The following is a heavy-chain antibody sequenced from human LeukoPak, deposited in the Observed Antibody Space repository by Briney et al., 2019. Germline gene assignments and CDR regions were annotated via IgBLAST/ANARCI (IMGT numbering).Heavy chain of an antibody. CDR1: GDSISSGGYY. J-gene: IGHJ6*03. CDR3: ARAPEDFWSGPTMDV. D-gene: IGHD3-3*01. V-gene: IGHV4-31*11. CDR2: IYYSGST. Sequence: PSQTLSLTCVVSGDSISSGGYYWSWIRQHPGKGLEWIGYIYYSGSTYYNPSLKSRVTISVDTSKNQFSLKLSSVTAADTAVYYCARAPEDFWSGPTMDVWGKGTTVTVSS.